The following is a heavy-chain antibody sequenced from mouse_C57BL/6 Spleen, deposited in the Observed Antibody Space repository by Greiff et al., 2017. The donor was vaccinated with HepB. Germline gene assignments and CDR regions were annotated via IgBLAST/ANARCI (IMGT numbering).Heavy chain of an antibody. CDR3: ARLDDYDDGTFAY. V-gene: IGHV5-17*01. CDR2: ISSGSSTI. Sequence: EVKLVESGGGLVKPGGSLKLSCAASGFTFSDYGMHWVRQAPEKGLEWVAYISSGSSTIYYADTVKGRFTISRDNVKNTLFLQMTSLRSEDTAMYYCARLDDYDDGTFAYWGQGTLVTVSA. CDR1: GFTFSDYG. J-gene: IGHJ3*01. D-gene: IGHD2-4*01.